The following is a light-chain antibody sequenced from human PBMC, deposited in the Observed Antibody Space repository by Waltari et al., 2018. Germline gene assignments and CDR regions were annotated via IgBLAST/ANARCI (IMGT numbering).Light chain of an antibody. J-gene: IGKJ5*01. CDR1: QAISSW. V-gene: IGKV1-12*01. Sequence: DIQMTQSPSSVSASVGDRVTITCRASQAISSWLAWYQQKPGKAPKLLIYAASSLQSGVPSRFSGSGFGTDFTLTISSLQPEDFATYCCQQFDTFPLTFGQGTRLEIK. CDR3: QQFDTFPLT. CDR2: AAS.